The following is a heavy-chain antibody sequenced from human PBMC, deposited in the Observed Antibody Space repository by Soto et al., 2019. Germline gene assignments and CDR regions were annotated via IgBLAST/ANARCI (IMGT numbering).Heavy chain of an antibody. Sequence: SVKVSCKASGGTFSSYTISLVRQAPGQGLEWMGRIIPILGIANYAQKLQGRVTMTTDTSTSTAYMELRSLRSDDTAVYYCARKETGTHSSFDPWVQGTLVTVSS. CDR1: GGTFSSYT. CDR3: ARKETGTHSSFDP. D-gene: IGHD1-1*01. J-gene: IGHJ5*02. CDR2: IIPILGIA. V-gene: IGHV1-69*02.